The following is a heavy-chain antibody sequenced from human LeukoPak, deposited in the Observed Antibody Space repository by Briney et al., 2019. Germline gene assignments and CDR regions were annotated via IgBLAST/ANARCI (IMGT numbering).Heavy chain of an antibody. V-gene: IGHV4-59*01. J-gene: IGHJ5*02. CDR3: ARYSRSSFDP. CDR2: IYYSGST. Sequence: SETLSLTCTVSGGSISSYYWSWIRQPPGKGLEWIGYIYYSGSTNYNPSLKSRVTISVDTSKNQFSLKLSSATAADTAVYYSARYSRSSFDPWGQGTLVTVSS. CDR1: GGSISSYY. D-gene: IGHD6-13*01.